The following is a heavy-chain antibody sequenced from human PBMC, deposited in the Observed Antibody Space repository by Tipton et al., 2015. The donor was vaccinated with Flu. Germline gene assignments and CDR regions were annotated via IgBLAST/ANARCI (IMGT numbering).Heavy chain of an antibody. CDR1: GFTFSSYA. V-gene: IGHV3-23*01. D-gene: IGHD3-10*01. J-gene: IGHJ4*02. CDR2: ISGSGGST. Sequence: SLRLSCAASGFTFSSYAMSWVRQAPGKGLEWVSAISGSGGSTYYADSVKGRFTIPRDNSKNTLYLQMNSLRAEDTAVYYCAKVGVKGITMVRGVIYFDYWGQGTLVTVSS. CDR3: AKVGVKGITMVRGVIYFDY.